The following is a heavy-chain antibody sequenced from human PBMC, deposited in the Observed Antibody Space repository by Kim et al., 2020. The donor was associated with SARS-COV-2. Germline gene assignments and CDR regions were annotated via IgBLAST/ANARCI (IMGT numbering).Heavy chain of an antibody. J-gene: IGHJ4*02. V-gene: IGHV3-9*01. Sequence: YADHVKGRFTSAREHAKNSLYLQMNSLRAEDTALYYCAGGVTASNPDFDYWGQGTLVTVSS. CDR3: AGGVTASNPDFDY. D-gene: IGHD2-21*02.